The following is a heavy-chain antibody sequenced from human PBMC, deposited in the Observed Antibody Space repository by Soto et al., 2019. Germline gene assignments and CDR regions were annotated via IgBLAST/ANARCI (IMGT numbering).Heavy chain of an antibody. CDR2: ISYDGSNK. CDR3: AKDDYGDPPLTDY. Sequence: GGSLRLSCAASGFTFSSYGMHWVRQAPGKGLEWVAVISYDGSNKYYADSVKGRFTISRDNSKNTLYLQMNSLRAEDTAVYYCAKDDYGDPPLTDYWGQGTLVTVSS. J-gene: IGHJ4*02. CDR1: GFTFSSYG. V-gene: IGHV3-30*18. D-gene: IGHD4-17*01.